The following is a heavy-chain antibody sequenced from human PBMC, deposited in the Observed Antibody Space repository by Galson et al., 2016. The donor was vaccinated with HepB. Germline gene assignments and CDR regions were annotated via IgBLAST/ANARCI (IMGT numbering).Heavy chain of an antibody. CDR2: VSDDGSKR. CDR1: GFTFTKAW. V-gene: IGHV3-30*03. D-gene: IGHD5-18*01. Sequence: SLRLSCAASGFTFTKAWMTWVRQAPGKGLEWVAIVSDDGSKRDYADSVRGRFTISRDNSKNTLSLQMNSLRGEDTAVYYCARPPVDGGYSYGPFDHWGQGILVTVS. J-gene: IGHJ4*02. CDR3: ARPPVDGGYSYGPFDH.